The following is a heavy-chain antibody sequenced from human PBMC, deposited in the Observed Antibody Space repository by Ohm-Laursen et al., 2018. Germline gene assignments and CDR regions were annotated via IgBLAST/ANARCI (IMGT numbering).Heavy chain of an antibody. J-gene: IGHJ3*02. D-gene: IGHD3-10*01. Sequence: TQTLTLTCSFSGFSLSTGGMGVGWIRQPPGKALEWLALIYWDDDKRYSPSLKSRLTITKDTSKNQVVLTMTNMDPVDTATYYCAQYGDYYGSGGFDIWGQGTMVTVSS. CDR1: GFSLSTGGMG. CDR3: AQYGDYYGSGGFDI. CDR2: IYWDDDK. V-gene: IGHV2-5*02.